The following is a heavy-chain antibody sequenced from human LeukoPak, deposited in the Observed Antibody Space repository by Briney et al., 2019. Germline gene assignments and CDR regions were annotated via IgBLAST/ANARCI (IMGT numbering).Heavy chain of an antibody. CDR3: ARSDYYYGMDV. J-gene: IGHJ6*02. Sequence: GGSLRLSCATSGFTFSSYVMSWVRQAPGKGLEWVANIKQDGSEKYYVDSVKGRFTISRDNAKNSLYLQMNSLRAEDTAVYYCARSDYYYGMDVWGQGTTVTVSS. V-gene: IGHV3-7*01. CDR2: IKQDGSEK. CDR1: GFTFSSYV.